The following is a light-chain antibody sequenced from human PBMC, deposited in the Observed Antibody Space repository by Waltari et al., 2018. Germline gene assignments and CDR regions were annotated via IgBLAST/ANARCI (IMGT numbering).Light chain of an antibody. Sequence: AIQLTQFPSSLSAAVGDRVTIICRASQDIGNELGWYQQKPGIVPKPLIYGASFLQDGVPSRFSGSGSGTDFTLTISSLQPEDFASYLCLQDHDYPYSFGHGTKLE. V-gene: IGKV1-6*01. J-gene: IGKJ2*01. CDR3: LQDHDYPYS. CDR1: QDIGNE. CDR2: GAS.